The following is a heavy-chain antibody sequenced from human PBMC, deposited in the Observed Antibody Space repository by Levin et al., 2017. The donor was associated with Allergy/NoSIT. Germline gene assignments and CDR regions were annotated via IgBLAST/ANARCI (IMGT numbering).Heavy chain of an antibody. CDR3: ARGRGNGYTYNWFDL. Sequence: GGSLRLSCAASGFTFSTYWMNWVRQAPGKGLEWVANIKEDGREQYYVDSVRGRFTISRDAAKNSLYLQMNSLRAEDTAVYYCARGRGNGYTYNWFDLWGQGTLVTVSS. D-gene: IGHD3-3*01. J-gene: IGHJ5*02. CDR1: GFTFSTYW. CDR2: IKEDGREQ. V-gene: IGHV3-7*04.